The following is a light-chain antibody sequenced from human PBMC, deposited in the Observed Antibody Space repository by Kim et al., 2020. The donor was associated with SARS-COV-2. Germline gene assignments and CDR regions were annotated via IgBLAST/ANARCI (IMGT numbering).Light chain of an antibody. CDR3: CSFAGGFTWV. Sequence: QSVLTQPASVSGSPGQSITISCTGTSSDVGSYNFVSWYQQHPGKAPKLMIYEVTKRTSGVSNRFSGSKSDNTASLTISGLQAEDEADYYCCSFAGGFTWVFGGGTQLTVL. J-gene: IGLJ3*02. CDR2: EVT. CDR1: SSDVGSYNF. V-gene: IGLV2-23*02.